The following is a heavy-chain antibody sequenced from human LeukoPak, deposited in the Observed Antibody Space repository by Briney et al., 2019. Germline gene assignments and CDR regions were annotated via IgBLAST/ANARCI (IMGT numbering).Heavy chain of an antibody. D-gene: IGHD2-21*02. V-gene: IGHV4-59*08. Sequence: SETLSLTCTVSGGSLSGYYWSWIRQPPGKGLEYIGYIFYTGTTLYSPSLKTRVTMSVDTSENQFSLKLSSVTAADTAVYYCARHDVVPVIRRGFDFWGQGTLVTVSS. J-gene: IGHJ4*02. CDR1: GGSLSGYY. CDR3: ARHDVVPVIRRGFDF. CDR2: IFYTGTT.